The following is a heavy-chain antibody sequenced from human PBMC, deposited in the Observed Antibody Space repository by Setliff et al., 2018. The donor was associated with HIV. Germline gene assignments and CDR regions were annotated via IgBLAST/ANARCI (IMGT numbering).Heavy chain of an antibody. V-gene: IGHV1-18*01. D-gene: IGHD1-1*01. J-gene: IGHJ3*02. CDR3: ARVGPESLPYTWDDEADTFDI. CDR1: GYIFTNYG. CDR2: ITGYNGNT. Sequence: ASVKVSCKASGYIFTNYGISWVRQAPGQGLEWMGWITGYNGNTNYAEKFQGRVTMIIDTSTSTAYLELRSLRSDDTAVYYCARVGPESLPYTWDDEADTFDIWGQGTMVTVSS.